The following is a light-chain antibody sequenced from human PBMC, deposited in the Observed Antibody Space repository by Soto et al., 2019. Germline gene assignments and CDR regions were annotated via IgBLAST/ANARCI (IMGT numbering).Light chain of an antibody. CDR1: SSDVGGYNY. CDR2: EVS. CDR3: NSFTTSTTPYV. V-gene: IGLV2-14*01. J-gene: IGLJ1*01. Sequence: QSVLTQPASVSGSPRQSITISCTGTSSDVGGYNYVSWYQQHPGKAPKLMIYEVSNRPSGVSNRFSGSKSGNTASLTISGLQADDEADYYCNSFTTSTTPYVFGTGTKVTVL.